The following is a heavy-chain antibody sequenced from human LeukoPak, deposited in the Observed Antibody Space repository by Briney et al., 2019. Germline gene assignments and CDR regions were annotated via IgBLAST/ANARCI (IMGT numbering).Heavy chain of an antibody. D-gene: IGHD1-7*01. CDR2: ISYDGSNK. J-gene: IGHJ4*02. V-gene: IGHV3-30-3*01. CDR3: ARDLLPITGTSDY. CDR1: GFTFSGYA. Sequence: GGSLRLSCAASGFTFSGYAMHWVRQAPGKGLEWVAVISYDGSNKYYADSVKGRFTISRDNSKNTLYLQMNSLRAEDTAVYYCARDLLPITGTSDYWGQGTLVTVSS.